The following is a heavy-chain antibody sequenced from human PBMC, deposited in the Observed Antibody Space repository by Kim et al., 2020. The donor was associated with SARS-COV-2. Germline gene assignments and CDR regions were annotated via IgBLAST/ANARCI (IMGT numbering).Heavy chain of an antibody. CDR1: GFTVSSNY. CDR2: IYSGGST. D-gene: IGHD3-3*01. V-gene: IGHV3-66*01. CDR3: ARDRSFWSGYYYYGMDV. Sequence: GGSLRLSCAASGFTVSSNYMSWVRQAPGKGLEWVSVIYSGGSTYYADSLKGRFTISRDNSKNTLYLQMNSLRAEDTAVYYCARDRSFWSGYYYYGMDVWGQGTTVTVSS. J-gene: IGHJ6*02.